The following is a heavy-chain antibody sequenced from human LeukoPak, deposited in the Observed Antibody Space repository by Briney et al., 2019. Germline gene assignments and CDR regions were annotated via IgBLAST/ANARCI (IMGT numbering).Heavy chain of an antibody. CDR1: GGSISNGDYY. J-gene: IGHJ4*02. Sequence: SQTLSLTCTVSGGSISNGDYYWSWIRQPPGKGLEWIGYIHYSGSAFYNPSLKSRVTMSVDTSKSQFSLRLTSVTAADTAMYYCARGSYYFDYWGQGTLVTVSS. CDR2: IHYSGSA. CDR3: ARGSYYFDY. V-gene: IGHV4-30-4*01.